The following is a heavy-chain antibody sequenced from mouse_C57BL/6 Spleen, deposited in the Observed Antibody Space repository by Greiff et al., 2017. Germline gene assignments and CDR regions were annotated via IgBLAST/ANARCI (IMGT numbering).Heavy chain of an antibody. V-gene: IGHV3-6*01. CDR1: GYSITSGYY. CDR3: ARWGDDSLYYFDY. J-gene: IGHJ2*01. Sequence: VQLQQSGPGLVKPSQSLSLTCSVTGYSITSGYYWNWIRQFPGNKLEWMGYISYDGSNNYNPSLKNRISITRDTSKNQFFLKLNSVTTEDTATYYCARWGDDSLYYFDYWGQGTTLTVSS. D-gene: IGHD2-12*01. CDR2: ISYDGSN.